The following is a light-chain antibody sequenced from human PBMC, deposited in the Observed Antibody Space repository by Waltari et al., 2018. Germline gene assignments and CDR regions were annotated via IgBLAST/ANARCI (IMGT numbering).Light chain of an antibody. V-gene: IGKV1-12*01. CDR2: AAS. Sequence: IQMTQSQTSVSASVGDRVTITCRASRGIINWLAWYQQKSVQAPKLLIDAASNLQSGVPSRFSGSGAATDFTLTINSLQPEDFATYYCQQANSFPPTFGQGTKVEIK. CDR1: RGIINW. J-gene: IGKJ2*01. CDR3: QQANSFPPT.